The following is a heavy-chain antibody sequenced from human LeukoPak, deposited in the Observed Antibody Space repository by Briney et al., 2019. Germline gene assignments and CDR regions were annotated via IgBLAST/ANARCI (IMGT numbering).Heavy chain of an antibody. CDR2: INHSGST. CDR1: GGSFSGYY. D-gene: IGHD5-24*01. CDR3: ARRAVATITFDY. V-gene: IGHV4-34*01. J-gene: IGHJ4*02. Sequence: SETLSLTCAVYGGSFSGYYWSWIRQPPGKGLEWIGEINHSGSTNYNPSLKSRVTISVDTSKNQFSLKLSSVTAADTAVYYCARRAVATITFDYWGQGTLVTVSS.